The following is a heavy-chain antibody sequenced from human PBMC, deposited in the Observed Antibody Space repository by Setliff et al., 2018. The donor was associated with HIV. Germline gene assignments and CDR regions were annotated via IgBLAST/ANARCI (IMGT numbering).Heavy chain of an antibody. CDR3: ARHPREEPQRNYKFDS. Sequence: SETLSLTCTVSGGPMNTGGYYWSWIRHHPGKGLEWVGYIFYSGSTYYNPSLESRLTISIDTSKNQFFLKLRSVTAADTAIYYCARHPREEPQRNYKFDSWGQGTLVTVSS. CDR2: IFYSGST. V-gene: IGHV4-31*03. CDR1: GGPMNTGGYY. J-gene: IGHJ4*02. D-gene: IGHD1-7*01.